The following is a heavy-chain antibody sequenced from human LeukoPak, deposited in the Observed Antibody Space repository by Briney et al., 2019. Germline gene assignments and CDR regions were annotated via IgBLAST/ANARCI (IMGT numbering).Heavy chain of an antibody. CDR3: ARNYYGMDV. V-gene: IGHV4-30-2*01. CDR1: GGSISSTIYS. J-gene: IGHJ6*02. Sequence: SETLSLTCVVSGGSISSTIYSWGWIRQPPGKGLEWIGNIYHSGSTYYNPSLESRVTISVDRSKNHFSLNLRSVTAADSAVYYCARNYYGMDVWGQGTTVTVSS. CDR2: IYHSGST.